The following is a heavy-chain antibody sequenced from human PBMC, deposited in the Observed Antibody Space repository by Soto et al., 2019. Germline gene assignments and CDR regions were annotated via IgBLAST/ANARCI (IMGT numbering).Heavy chain of an antibody. Sequence: QVQLQESGPGLVKPSQTLSLTCTVSGGSISSGGYYWSWIRQHPGKGLEWIGYIYYSGSTYYNPPLXXRXTXXVAPSKNQFSLKLSSVTAADTAVYYCARDTDWFDPWGQGTLVTVSS. CDR1: GGSISSGGYY. V-gene: IGHV4-31*03. J-gene: IGHJ5*02. D-gene: IGHD4-17*01. CDR2: IYYSGST. CDR3: ARDTDWFDP.